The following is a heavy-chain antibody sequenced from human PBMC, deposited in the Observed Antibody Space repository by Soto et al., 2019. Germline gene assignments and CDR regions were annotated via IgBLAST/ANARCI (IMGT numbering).Heavy chain of an antibody. J-gene: IGHJ4*02. CDR3: AKDYYDSSGEAYYFDY. Sequence: GGSLRLSCAASGFTFSSYAMSWVRQAPGKGLEWVSAISGSGGSTYYADSVKGRFTISRDNSKNKLYLQMNSLRAEDTAVYYCAKDYYDSSGEAYYFDYWGQGTLVTVSS. D-gene: IGHD3-22*01. CDR2: ISGSGGST. V-gene: IGHV3-23*01. CDR1: GFTFSSYA.